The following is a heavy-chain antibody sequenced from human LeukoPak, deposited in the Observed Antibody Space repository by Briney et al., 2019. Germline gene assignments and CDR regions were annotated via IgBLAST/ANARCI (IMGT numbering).Heavy chain of an antibody. Sequence: SETLSLTCAVYGGSFSGYYWSWIRQPPGKGLEWIGEINHSGSTNYSPSLTSRVTISLDTSRNQFSLKLNSVTAADTAVYYCAKSNGYGLVDIWGQGTMVTVSS. V-gene: IGHV4-34*01. D-gene: IGHD3-10*01. J-gene: IGHJ3*02. CDR3: AKSNGYGLVDI. CDR1: GGSFSGYY. CDR2: INHSGST.